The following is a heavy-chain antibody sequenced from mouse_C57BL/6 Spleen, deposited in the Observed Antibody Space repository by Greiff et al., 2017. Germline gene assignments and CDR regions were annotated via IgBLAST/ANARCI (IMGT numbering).Heavy chain of an antibody. CDR1: GYTFTSYW. D-gene: IGHD1-1*01. CDR3: AIDYYGSIRFAY. J-gene: IGHJ3*01. V-gene: IGHV1-74*01. Sequence: VQLQQPGAELVKPGASVKVSCKASGYTFTSYWMHWVKQRPGQGLEWIGRIHPSDSDTNYNQKFKGKATLTADKSSSTAYMQLSSLTSEDSAVYYCAIDYYGSIRFAYWGQGTLVTVSA. CDR2: IHPSDSDT.